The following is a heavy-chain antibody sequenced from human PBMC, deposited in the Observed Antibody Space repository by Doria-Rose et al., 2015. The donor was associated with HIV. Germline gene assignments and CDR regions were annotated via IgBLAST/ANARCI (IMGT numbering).Heavy chain of an antibody. J-gene: IGHJ5*02. D-gene: IGHD3-10*01. CDR1: SSGGYY. CDR3: AREGWASDKGVWFDP. V-gene: IGHV4-31*02. CDR2: IYYSGST. Sequence: SSGGYYWSWIRQHPGKGLEWIGYIYYSGSTYYNPSLKSRVTISVDTSKNQFSLKLSSVTAADTAVYYCAREGWASDKGVWFDPWGQGTLVTVSS.